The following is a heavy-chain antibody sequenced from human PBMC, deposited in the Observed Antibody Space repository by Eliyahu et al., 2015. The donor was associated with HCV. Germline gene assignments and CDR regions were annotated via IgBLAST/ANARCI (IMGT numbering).Heavy chain of an antibody. CDR1: GGSIXSXSYY. J-gene: IGHJ2*01. D-gene: IGHD5-24*01. CDR3: ASPADGYNYGWYFDL. Sequence: QLQLQESGPGLVKPSETLSLTCXVSGGSIXSXSYYWGWIRXPPGKGLXWIGSIYYSGSTYYNPSLKSRVTISVDTSKNQFSLKLSSVTAADTAVYYCASPADGYNYGWYFDLWGRGTLVTVSS. V-gene: IGHV4-39*01. CDR2: IYYSGST.